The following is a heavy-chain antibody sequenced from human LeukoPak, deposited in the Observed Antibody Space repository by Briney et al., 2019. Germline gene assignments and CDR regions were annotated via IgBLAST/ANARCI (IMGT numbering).Heavy chain of an antibody. Sequence: TGGSLRLSCAASGFTFSSYAMSWVRQAPGKGLEWVAVISYDGSNKYYADSVKGRFTISRDNSKNTLYLQMNSLRAEDTAVYYCARDSEGVVPAAILAILDYWGQGTLVTVSS. CDR3: ARDSEGVVPAAILAILDY. CDR2: ISYDGSNK. CDR1: GFTFSSYA. J-gene: IGHJ4*02. D-gene: IGHD2-2*02. V-gene: IGHV3-30-3*01.